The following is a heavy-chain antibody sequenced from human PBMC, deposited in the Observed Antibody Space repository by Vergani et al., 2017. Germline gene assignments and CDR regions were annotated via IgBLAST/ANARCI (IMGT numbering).Heavy chain of an antibody. CDR3: ARQEVVVASLIYYYGMDV. Sequence: QVQLVQSGAEVKKPGSSVKVSCKASGGTFSSYAISWVRQAPGQGLEWMGGIIPIFGTANYAQKFQGRVTITADESTSTAYMELSSLRSEDTAVYYCARQEVVVASLIYYYGMDVWGQGTTVTVSS. CDR1: GGTFSSYA. CDR2: IIPIFGTA. V-gene: IGHV1-69*01. J-gene: IGHJ6*02. D-gene: IGHD2-15*01.